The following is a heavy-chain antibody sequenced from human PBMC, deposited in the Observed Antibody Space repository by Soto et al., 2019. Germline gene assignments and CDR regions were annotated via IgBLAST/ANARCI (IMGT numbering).Heavy chain of an antibody. CDR3: ARDIHDILTGYYMPPGY. V-gene: IGHV3-33*01. D-gene: IGHD3-9*01. CDR2: IWYDGSNK. J-gene: IGHJ4*02. CDR1: GFTFSSYG. Sequence: QPGRSLRLSCAASGFTFSSYGMHWVRQAPGKGLEWVAVIWYDGSNKYYADSVKGRFTISRDNSKNTLYLQMNSLRAEDTAVYYCARDIHDILTGYYMPPGYWGQGTLVTVSS.